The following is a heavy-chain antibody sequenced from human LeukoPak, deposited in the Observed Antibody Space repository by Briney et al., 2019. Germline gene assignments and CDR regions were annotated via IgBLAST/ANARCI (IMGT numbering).Heavy chain of an antibody. J-gene: IGHJ5*02. V-gene: IGHV4-59*01. D-gene: IGHD2-15*01. CDR1: GGSISSYY. CDR3: ARVEPYCSGGSCYSAWFAP. CDR2: IYYSGST. Sequence: SETLSLTCTVSGGSISSYYWSWIRQPPGKGLEWIGYIYYSGSTDYNPSLKSRVTISVDTSKNQFSLKLSSVTAADTAVYYCARVEPYCSGGSCYSAWFAPWGQGTLVTVSS.